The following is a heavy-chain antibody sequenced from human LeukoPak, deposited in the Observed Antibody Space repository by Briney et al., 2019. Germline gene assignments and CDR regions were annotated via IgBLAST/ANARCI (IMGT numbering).Heavy chain of an antibody. J-gene: IGHJ4*02. V-gene: IGHV4-59*01. CDR1: GGSISSYY. Sequence: PSETLSLTCTVSGGSISSYYWSWIRQPPGKGLEWIGYIYYSGSTNYNPSLKSRVTISVDTSKNQFSLKLSSVTAADTAVYYCARHAGCSGGSCYSALDYWGQGTLVTVSS. CDR3: ARHAGCSGGSCYSALDY. D-gene: IGHD2-15*01. CDR2: IYYSGST.